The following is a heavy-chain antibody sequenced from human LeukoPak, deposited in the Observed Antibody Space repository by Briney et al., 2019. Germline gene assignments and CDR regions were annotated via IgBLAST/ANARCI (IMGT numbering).Heavy chain of an antibody. CDR1: GYTFTGYY. Sequence: ASVKVSCKTSGYTFTGYYLHWVRQAPGQGLEWMGWINPNSGGTKYAQKFQGRVTMTRDTSISTAYMELSRLRSDDTAVYYCARDEGRSSVVYWGQGTLVTVSS. D-gene: IGHD2-15*01. CDR2: INPNSGGT. CDR3: ARDEGRSSVVY. V-gene: IGHV1-2*02. J-gene: IGHJ4*02.